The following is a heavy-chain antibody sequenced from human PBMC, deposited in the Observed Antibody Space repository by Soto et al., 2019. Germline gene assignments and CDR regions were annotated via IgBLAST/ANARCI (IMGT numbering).Heavy chain of an antibody. Sequence: GGSLRLSCAASGFTFSSLGMDWVRQAPGKGLEWVALISYDGSKKYYGDSVKGRFTISRDNSRNTLHLQMNGLRPEDTGVYYCARERGWRWAPLANWGQGTLVTVSS. D-gene: IGHD3-10*01. V-gene: IGHV3-30-3*01. J-gene: IGHJ4*02. CDR3: ARERGWRWAPLAN. CDR2: ISYDGSKK. CDR1: GFTFSSLG.